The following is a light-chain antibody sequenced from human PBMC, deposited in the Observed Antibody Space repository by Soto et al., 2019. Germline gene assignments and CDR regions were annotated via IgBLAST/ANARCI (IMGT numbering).Light chain of an antibody. CDR3: QQRSNWPPLT. J-gene: IGKJ4*01. Sequence: IVLTQSPATLSLSPGEGATLSCRASQNVSRFLAWYQRRPGQAPRLLIYDASNRASGIPARFTGSGSGTDFTLTISSLEPEDSAVYYCQQRSNWPPLTFGGGTKVDIK. CDR1: QNVSRF. V-gene: IGKV3-11*01. CDR2: DAS.